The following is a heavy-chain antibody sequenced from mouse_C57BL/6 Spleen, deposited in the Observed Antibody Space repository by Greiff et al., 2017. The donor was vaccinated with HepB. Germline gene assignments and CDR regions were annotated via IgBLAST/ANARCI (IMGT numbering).Heavy chain of an antibody. D-gene: IGHD1-1*01. J-gene: IGHJ2*01. Sequence: QVQLKQPGAELVKPGASVKLSCKASGYTFTSYWMQWVKQRPGQGLEWIGEIDPSDSYTNYNQKFKGKATLTVDTSSSTAYMQLSSLTSEDSAVYYCARGGDYYGSNYWGQGTTLTVSS. V-gene: IGHV1-50*01. CDR3: ARGGDYYGSNY. CDR1: GYTFTSYW. CDR2: IDPSDSYT.